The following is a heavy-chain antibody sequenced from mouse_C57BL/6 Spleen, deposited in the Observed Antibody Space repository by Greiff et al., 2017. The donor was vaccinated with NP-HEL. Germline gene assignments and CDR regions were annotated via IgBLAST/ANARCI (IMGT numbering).Heavy chain of an antibody. CDR1: GYAFSNYW. CDR2: IYPGDGDT. Sequence: VQLQQSGAELVKPGASVKISCKASGYAFSNYWMNWVKQRPGKGLEWIGQIYPGDGDTNYNGKFKGKATLTADKSSSTAYMQLSSLTSEDSAVYFCARNSKKGFAYWGQGTLVTVSA. D-gene: IGHD2-5*01. J-gene: IGHJ3*01. CDR3: ARNSKKGFAY. V-gene: IGHV1-80*01.